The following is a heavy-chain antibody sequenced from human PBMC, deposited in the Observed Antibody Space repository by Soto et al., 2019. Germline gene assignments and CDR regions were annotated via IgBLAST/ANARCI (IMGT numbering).Heavy chain of an antibody. CDR1: GFTFSSYA. Sequence: GGSLRLSCAASGFTFSSYAMSWVRQAPGKGLEWVSAISGSGGSTYYADSVKGRFTISRDNSKNTLYLQMNSLRAEDTAVYYCAKAYDILTGYQRFYYYYGMDVWGQGTTVTVSS. J-gene: IGHJ6*02. D-gene: IGHD3-9*01. CDR2: ISGSGGST. V-gene: IGHV3-23*01. CDR3: AKAYDILTGYQRFYYYYGMDV.